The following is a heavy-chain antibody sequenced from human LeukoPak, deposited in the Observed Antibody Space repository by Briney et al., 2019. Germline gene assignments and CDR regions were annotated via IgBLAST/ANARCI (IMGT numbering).Heavy chain of an antibody. CDR2: IYYSGST. D-gene: IGHD2-8*02. CDR1: GGSISSHY. V-gene: IGHV4-59*11. CDR3: ASHSTAGAAPQYYYYYYMDV. Sequence: SETLSLTCTVSGGSISSHYWSWIRQPPGKGLEWIGHIYYSGSTNCNPSLKSRVTISVDTSKNQFSLKLSSVTAADTAVYYCASHSTAGAAPQYYYYYYMDVWGKGTTVTVSS. J-gene: IGHJ6*03.